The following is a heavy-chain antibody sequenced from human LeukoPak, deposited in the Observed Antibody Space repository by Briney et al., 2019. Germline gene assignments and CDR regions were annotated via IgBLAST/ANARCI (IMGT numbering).Heavy chain of an antibody. D-gene: IGHD6-19*01. Sequence: PSETLSLTCAVYGGSFSGYHWSWIRQPPGKGLEWIGEINHSGSTNYNPSLKSRVTISVDTSKNQFSLKLSSVTAADTAVYYCARGRGIAVAADAFDIWGQGTMVTVSS. J-gene: IGHJ3*02. CDR2: INHSGST. V-gene: IGHV4-34*01. CDR1: GGSFSGYH. CDR3: ARGRGIAVAADAFDI.